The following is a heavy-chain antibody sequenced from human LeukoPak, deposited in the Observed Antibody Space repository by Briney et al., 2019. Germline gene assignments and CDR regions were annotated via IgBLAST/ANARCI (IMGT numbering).Heavy chain of an antibody. CDR3: TRRSSAAGRQYFDY. D-gene: IGHD6-13*01. CDR2: IKSETDGGTT. CDR1: GFTFSSAW. V-gene: IGHV3-15*07. J-gene: IGHJ4*02. Sequence: GGSLRLSCAASGFTFSSAWMNWVRQAPGKGLEWVGRIKSETDGGTTDYAAPVKGTFTISRDDSESTLYLQMNSLKTEDTAVYYCTRRSSAAGRQYFDYWGQGTLVTVSS.